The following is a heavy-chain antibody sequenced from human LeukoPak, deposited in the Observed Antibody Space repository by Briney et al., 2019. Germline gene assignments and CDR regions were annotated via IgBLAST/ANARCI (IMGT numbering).Heavy chain of an antibody. Sequence: GGPLRLSCAASGFTFSTYAMSWVRQAPGKGLEWVSALTNSGGSGGVPYYADSVKGRFSISRDNSKSTLYLQLSSLRAEDTAVYYCAKAMSTDHYDSRGFYRVDFDSWGQGTLVTVSS. V-gene: IGHV3-23*01. J-gene: IGHJ4*02. CDR1: GFTFSTYA. CDR2: LTNSGGSGGVP. D-gene: IGHD3-22*01. CDR3: AKAMSTDHYDSRGFYRVDFDS.